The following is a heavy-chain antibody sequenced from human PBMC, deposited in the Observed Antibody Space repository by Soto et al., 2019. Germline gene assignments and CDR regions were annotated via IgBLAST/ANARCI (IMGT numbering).Heavy chain of an antibody. CDR3: YSSGW. V-gene: IGHV3-30*03. Sequence: QVQLVESGGGVVQPGRSLRLSCTASGFTFSTYAMHWVRQAPGKGLEWVAVISNDGGSKYYADSVKGRFTISRDNSKNTVYLQMNSLRAEDTAVYYGYSSGWWGQGTLVTVSS. CDR1: GFTFSTYA. D-gene: IGHD6-19*01. CDR2: ISNDGGSK. J-gene: IGHJ4*02.